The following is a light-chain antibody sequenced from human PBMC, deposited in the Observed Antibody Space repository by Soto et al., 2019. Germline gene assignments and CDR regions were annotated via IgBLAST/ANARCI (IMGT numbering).Light chain of an antibody. Sequence: QSALTQPASVSGSPGQSITISCTGTSSDVGGYNYVSWYQQQPGKAPKLMIYEVSNRPSGVSNRFSGSKSGNTASLTISGLQAEDEADYYCSSYTTRSNHCVFGVGTQLTVL. CDR1: SSDVGGYNY. CDR2: EVS. J-gene: IGLJ3*02. V-gene: IGLV2-14*01. CDR3: SSYTTRSNHCV.